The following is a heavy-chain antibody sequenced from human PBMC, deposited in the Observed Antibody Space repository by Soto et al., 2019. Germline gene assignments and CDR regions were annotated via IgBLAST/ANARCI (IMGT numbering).Heavy chain of an antibody. CDR3: ARHLELVTTAPTRFDY. CDR1: GGSISSSSYY. J-gene: IGHJ4*02. CDR2: IYYSGST. Sequence: SETLSLTCTVSGGSISSSSYYWGWIRQPPGKGLEWIGSIYYSGSTYYNPSLKSRVTISVDTSKNQFSLKLSSVTAADTAVYYCARHLELVTTAPTRFDYWGQGTLVTVSS. V-gene: IGHV4-39*01. D-gene: IGHD4-4*01.